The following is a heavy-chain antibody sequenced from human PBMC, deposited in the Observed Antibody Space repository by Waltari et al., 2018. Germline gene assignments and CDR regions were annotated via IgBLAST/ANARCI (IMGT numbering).Heavy chain of an antibody. CDR3: ARANDRYSSGWYLAAFDI. CDR2: IYYSGST. CDR1: GGSISSYY. Sequence: QVQLQESGPGLVKPSETLSLTCTVSGGSISSYYWSWIRQPPGKGLEWIGYIYYSGSTNYNPSLKSRVTISVDTSKNQFSLKLSSVTAADTAVYYCARANDRYSSGWYLAAFDIWGQGTMVTVSS. D-gene: IGHD6-19*01. J-gene: IGHJ3*02. V-gene: IGHV4-59*01.